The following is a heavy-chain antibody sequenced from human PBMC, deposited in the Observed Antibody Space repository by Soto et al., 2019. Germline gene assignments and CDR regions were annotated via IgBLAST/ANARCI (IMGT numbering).Heavy chain of an antibody. CDR2: IDPSDSYT. D-gene: IGHD3-9*01. CDR3: ARQRDYDILTSSPNWLDP. CDR1: GYSFTSYW. J-gene: IGHJ5*02. V-gene: IGHV5-10-1*01. Sequence: GESLKISCKGSGYSFTSYWISWVRQMPGKGLEWMGRIDPSDSYTNYSPSFQGHVTISADKSISTAYLQWSSLKASDTAMYYCARQRDYDILTSSPNWLDPWGQGTMLPVYS.